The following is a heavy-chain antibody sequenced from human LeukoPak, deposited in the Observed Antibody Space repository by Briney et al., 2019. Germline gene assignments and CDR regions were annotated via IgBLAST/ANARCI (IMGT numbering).Heavy chain of an antibody. V-gene: IGHV4-34*01. CDR1: GGSFSGYY. CDR3: ARRPYSGYDSPSDH. J-gene: IGHJ4*02. CDR2: INHSGST. D-gene: IGHD5-12*01. Sequence: PSETLSLTCAVYGGSFSGYYWSWIRQPPGKGLEWIGEINHSGSTNYNPSLKSRVTISVDTSKNQFSLKLSSVTAADTAVYYCARRPYSGYDSPSDHWGQGTLVTVSS.